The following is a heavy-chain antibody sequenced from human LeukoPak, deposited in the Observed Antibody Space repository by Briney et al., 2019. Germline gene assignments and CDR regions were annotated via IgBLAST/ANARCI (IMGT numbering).Heavy chain of an antibody. CDR3: AILQRGAAADPADY. CDR1: GLTFKSYW. CDR2: INSDGCST. Sequence: GGSLRLPCAASGLTFKSYWMHWVRQAPGKGRVWVSRINSDGCSTRYADSVKGRFTISRDNAKNTLYLQMNSLRAEDTAVYYCAILQRGAAADPADYWGQGTLVTVSS. D-gene: IGHD6-13*01. V-gene: IGHV3-74*01. J-gene: IGHJ4*02.